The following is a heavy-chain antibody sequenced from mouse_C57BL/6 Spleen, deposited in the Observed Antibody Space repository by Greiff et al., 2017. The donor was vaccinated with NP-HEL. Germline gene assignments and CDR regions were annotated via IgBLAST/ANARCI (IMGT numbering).Heavy chain of an antibody. CDR3: ARSGLLRGDY. V-gene: IGHV1-55*01. CDR1: GYTFTSSW. D-gene: IGHD2-3*01. J-gene: IGHJ2*01. CDR2: ISPGSGST. Sequence: QVQLQQPGAGFVKPGASVQMSCKASGYTFTSSWITWVKPRPGQGLEWIGDISPGSGSTNYNEKFKSKATLTVDTSSSTAYMQLSSLTSEDSAVYYCARSGLLRGDYWGQGTTLTVSS.